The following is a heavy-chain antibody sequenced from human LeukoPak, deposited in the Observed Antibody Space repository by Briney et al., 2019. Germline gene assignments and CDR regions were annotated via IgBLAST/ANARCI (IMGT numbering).Heavy chain of an antibody. J-gene: IGHJ5*02. CDR1: GFTLSSYT. Sequence: PGGSLRLSCAASGFTLSSYTMNWVRQAPGKGLEWVSGITGSGTTTYYADSVKGRFTISRDNSKNTLYLQMNSLRAEDTAIYFCAKDHVVPAAIYWFDPWGQGTLVTVSS. D-gene: IGHD2-2*01. V-gene: IGHV3-23*01. CDR2: ITGSGTTT. CDR3: AKDHVVPAAIYWFDP.